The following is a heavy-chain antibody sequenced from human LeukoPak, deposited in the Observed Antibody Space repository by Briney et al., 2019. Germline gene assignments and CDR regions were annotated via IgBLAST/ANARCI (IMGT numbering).Heavy chain of an antibody. J-gene: IGHJ4*02. Sequence: GGSLRLSCAASGFTFSSYSMNWVRQAPGKGLEWVSGISWNSGSIGYADSVKGRFTISRDNSKNTLNLQMNSLRAEDTALYYCAKDGYYDNSGSHWGQGTLVTVSS. CDR3: AKDGYYDNSGSH. D-gene: IGHD3-22*01. V-gene: IGHV3-23*01. CDR1: GFTFSSYS. CDR2: ISWNSGSI.